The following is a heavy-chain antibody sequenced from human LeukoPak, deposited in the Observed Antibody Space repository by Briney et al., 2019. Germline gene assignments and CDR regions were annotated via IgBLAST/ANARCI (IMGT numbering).Heavy chain of an antibody. CDR2: INHSGST. CDR3: ARVSGNYGSGSYLDY. Sequence: SETLSLTCAVYGGSFSGYYWSWIRQPPGKGLEWIGEINHSGSTNYNPSLKSRATISVDTSKNQFSPKLSSVTAADTAVYYCARVSGNYGSGSYLDYWGQGTLVTVSS. J-gene: IGHJ4*02. CDR1: GGSFSGYY. D-gene: IGHD3-10*01. V-gene: IGHV4-34*01.